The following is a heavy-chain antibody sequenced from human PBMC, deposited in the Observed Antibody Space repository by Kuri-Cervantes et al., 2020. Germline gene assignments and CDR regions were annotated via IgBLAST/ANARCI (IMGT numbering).Heavy chain of an antibody. J-gene: IGHJ4*02. CDR2: ISSSSSYI. V-gene: IGHV3-21*01. Sequence: GESLKISCAAPGFTFSSYSMNWVRQAPGKGLEWVSSISSSSSYIYYADSVKGRFTISRDNAKNSLYLQMSSLRAEDTAVYYCASRRGYGSGHDYWGQGTLVTVSS. D-gene: IGHD3-10*01. CDR1: GFTFSSYS. CDR3: ASRRGYGSGHDY.